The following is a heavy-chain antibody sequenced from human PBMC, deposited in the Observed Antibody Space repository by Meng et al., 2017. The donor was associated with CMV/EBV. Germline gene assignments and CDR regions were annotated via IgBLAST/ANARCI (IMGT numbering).Heavy chain of an antibody. CDR1: GGSFSGYY. V-gene: IGHV4-34*01. CDR2: INHSGST. D-gene: IGHD1-26*01. J-gene: IGHJ4*02. CDR3: ARGYPYGGSYY. Sequence: SETLSLTCAVYGGSFSGYYWSWIRQPPGKGLEWIGEINHSGSTNYNPSLKSRVTISVDTSKNQFSLKLSSVTAADTAVYYCARGYPYGGSYYWGQGTLVTVSS.